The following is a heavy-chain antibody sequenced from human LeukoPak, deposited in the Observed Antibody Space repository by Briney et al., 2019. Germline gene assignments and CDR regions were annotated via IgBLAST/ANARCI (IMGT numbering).Heavy chain of an antibody. D-gene: IGHD6-25*01. Sequence: GGSLRLSCAASGFTSSSYAMHWVRQAPGKGLEWVAVISYDGSNKYYADSVKGRFTISRDNSKNTLYLQMNSLRAEDTAVYYCARDGGGPFDYWGQGTLVTVSS. CDR2: ISYDGSNK. J-gene: IGHJ4*02. CDR1: GFTSSSYA. V-gene: IGHV3-30*14. CDR3: ARDGGGPFDY.